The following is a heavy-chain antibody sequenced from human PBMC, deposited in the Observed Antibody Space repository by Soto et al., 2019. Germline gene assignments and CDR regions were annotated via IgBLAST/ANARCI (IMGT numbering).Heavy chain of an antibody. D-gene: IGHD2-15*01. J-gene: IGHJ6*02. CDR3: ARGYCSGGSCYGYYYYGMDV. CDR1: GGTFSSYA. V-gene: IGHV1-69*01. CDR2: IIPIFGTA. Sequence: QVQLVQSGAEVKKPGSSVKVSCKASGGTFSSYAISWVRQAPEQGLEWMGGIIPIFGTANYAQKFQGRVTITADESTSTAYMELSSLRSEDTAVYYCARGYCSGGSCYGYYYYGMDVWGQGTTVTVSS.